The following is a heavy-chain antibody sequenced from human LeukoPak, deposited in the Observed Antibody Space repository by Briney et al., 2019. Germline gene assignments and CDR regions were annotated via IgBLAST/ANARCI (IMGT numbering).Heavy chain of an antibody. Sequence: GRSLRLSCAASGFTFDDYAMHWVRQAPGKGLEWVSGISWNSGSIGYADSVKGRFTISRDNAKNSLYLQMNSLRAEDTALYYCAKGMAAAGHYYYYGMDVWGQGTTVTVSS. D-gene: IGHD6-13*01. CDR2: ISWNSGSI. J-gene: IGHJ6*02. CDR1: GFTFDDYA. CDR3: AKGMAAAGHYYYYGMDV. V-gene: IGHV3-9*01.